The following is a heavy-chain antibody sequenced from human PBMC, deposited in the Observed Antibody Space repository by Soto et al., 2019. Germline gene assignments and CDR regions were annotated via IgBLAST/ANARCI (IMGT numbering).Heavy chain of an antibody. V-gene: IGHV4-34*01. CDR3: ARGGMNCSGGSCYPYYFDY. D-gene: IGHD2-15*01. CDR2: INHSGST. J-gene: IGHJ4*02. CDR1: GGSFSGYY. Sequence: QVQLQQWGAGLLKPSETLSLTCAVYGGSFSGYYWSWIRQPPGKGLEWIGEINHSGSTNYNPSLKSRVTISVDTSRNQCSRKLRSVTAADTAVYYCARGGMNCSGGSCYPYYFDYWGQGTLVTVSS.